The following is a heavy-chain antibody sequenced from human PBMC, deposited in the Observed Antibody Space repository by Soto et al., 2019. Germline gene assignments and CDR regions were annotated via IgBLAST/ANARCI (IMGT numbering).Heavy chain of an antibody. J-gene: IGHJ2*01. V-gene: IGHV4-59*01. CDR3: ARIKTTTNNWYF. D-gene: IGHD4-17*01. CDR1: GGSIGSYY. CDR2: IYYSGST. Sequence: PSETLSLTCTVSGGSIGSYYWSWIRQPPGKGLEWIGYIYYSGSTNYNPSLKSRVTISVDTSKNQFSLKLSSVTAADTAVYYCARIKTTTNNWYF.